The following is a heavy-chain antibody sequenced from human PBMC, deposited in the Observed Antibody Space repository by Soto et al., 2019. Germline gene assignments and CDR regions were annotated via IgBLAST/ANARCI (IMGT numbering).Heavy chain of an antibody. J-gene: IGHJ5*02. V-gene: IGHV1-18*04. Sequence: GASVKVSCKASGYTFTSYGISWVRQAPGQGLEWMGWISAYNGNTNYAQKLQGRVTMTTDTSTSTAYMELRSLRSDDTAVYYCAASYYDILTGTNWFDPWGQGILVTVSS. CDR2: ISAYNGNT. D-gene: IGHD3-9*01. CDR1: GYTFTSYG. CDR3: AASYYDILTGTNWFDP.